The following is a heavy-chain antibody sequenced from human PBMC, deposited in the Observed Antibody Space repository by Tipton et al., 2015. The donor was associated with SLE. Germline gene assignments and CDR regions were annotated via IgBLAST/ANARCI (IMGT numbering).Heavy chain of an antibody. D-gene: IGHD1-1*01. CDR1: GFTFDDYA. CDR3: AHGYGDD. CDR2: ISWNSGSI. J-gene: IGHJ4*02. Sequence: RSLRLSCAASGFTFDDYAMHWVRQAPGKGLEWVSGISWNSGSIGYADSVKGRFTISRDNAKNSLYLQMNSLRAEDTAVYYCAHGYGDDWGQGTLVTVSS. V-gene: IGHV3-9*01.